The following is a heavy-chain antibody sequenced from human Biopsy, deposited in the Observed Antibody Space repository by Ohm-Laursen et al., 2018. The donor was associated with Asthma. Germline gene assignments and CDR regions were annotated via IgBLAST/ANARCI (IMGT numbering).Heavy chain of an antibody. D-gene: IGHD3-9*01. CDR2: VNTGNGDT. CDR3: ARTYYDFLTGQVKDVFGV. J-gene: IGHJ3*01. Sequence: ASVKVSCNASGYNFISFAIHWVRQAPGQRLAWMGWVNTGNGDTKYSQKFQGRVTITRDTSASTAYMELRSLRSEDTATYYCARTYYDFLTGQVKDVFGVWGQGTMVTVSS. CDR1: GYNFISFA. V-gene: IGHV1-3*04.